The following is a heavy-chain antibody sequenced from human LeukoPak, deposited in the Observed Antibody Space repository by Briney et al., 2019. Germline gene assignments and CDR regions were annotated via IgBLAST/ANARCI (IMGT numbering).Heavy chain of an antibody. J-gene: IGHJ5*02. CDR3: ARGRGRWLPQHNWFDP. V-gene: IGHV4-34*01. Sequence: PSETLSLTCAVYGGSFSGCYWSWIRQPPGKGLEWIGEINHSGSTNYNPSLKSRVTISVDTSKNQFSLKLSSVTAADTAVYYCARGRGRWLPQHNWFDPWGQGILVTVSS. CDR1: GGSFSGCY. D-gene: IGHD5-24*01. CDR2: INHSGST.